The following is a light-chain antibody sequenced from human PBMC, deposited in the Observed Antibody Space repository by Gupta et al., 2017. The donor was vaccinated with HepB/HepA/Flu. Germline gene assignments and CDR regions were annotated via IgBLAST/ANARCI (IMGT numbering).Light chain of an antibody. CDR1: SSNVGIYNL. CDR2: EVS. J-gene: IGLJ2*01. CDR3: CSYAGSSTLVL. Sequence: QSALTQPASVSGSPGQSITISCTGTSSNVGIYNLVSWYQQHPGEAPKLMIYEVSKRPSGVSNRFSGSKSGITASLTISGLQAEDEADYYCCSYAGSSTLVLFGGGTKLTVL. V-gene: IGLV2-23*02.